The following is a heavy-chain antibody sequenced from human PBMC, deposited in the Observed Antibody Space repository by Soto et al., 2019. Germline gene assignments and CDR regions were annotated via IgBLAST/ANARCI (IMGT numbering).Heavy chain of an antibody. V-gene: IGHV2-5*02. J-gene: IGHJ6*02. Sequence: QITLKESGPTLVKPTQPLTLTCTFSGFSLSTSGVGVGWIRQPPGKALEWLALIYWDDDKRYSPSLRSRLTISKDTSKSQVVLTMTNIDPVDTATYYCIQSRCGGDCLQSYASHYYYGMDVWGQGTTVTVSS. CDR1: GFSLSTSGVG. CDR3: IQSRCGGDCLQSYASHYYYGMDV. D-gene: IGHD2-21*02. CDR2: IYWDDDK.